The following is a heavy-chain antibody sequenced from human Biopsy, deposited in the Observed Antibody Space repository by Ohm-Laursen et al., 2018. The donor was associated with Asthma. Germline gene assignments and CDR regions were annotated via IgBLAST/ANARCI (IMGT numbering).Heavy chain of an antibody. V-gene: IGHV4-31*03. CDR2: IYYSGST. Sequence: PSDTLSLTCTVSYGSITSGGYYWTWIRQHPGKGLEWIGFIYYSGSTYYNPSLKSRVSISIDTSKNQFSLKLSSVTAADTAVYYCARAQDYYDSRGYYRSFDYWGQGTLVTASS. D-gene: IGHD3-22*01. J-gene: IGHJ4*02. CDR1: YGSITSGGYY. CDR3: ARAQDYYDSRGYYRSFDY.